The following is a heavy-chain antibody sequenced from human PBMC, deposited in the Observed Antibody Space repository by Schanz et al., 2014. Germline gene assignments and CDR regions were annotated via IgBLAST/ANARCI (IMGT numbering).Heavy chain of an antibody. J-gene: IGHJ5*02. CDR3: TSMATIPRNWFDP. Sequence: EVQLEESGGGLVKPGGSLKLSCAASRLNFNNAWMHWVRQAPGKGLEWVGRIKSQFDGETADYGAAVRGRFTISRDDSKNTLYLQMNSLKSEDTAVYYCTSMATIPRNWFDPWGQGTLVTVSS. D-gene: IGHD2-2*02. CDR1: RLNFNNAW. CDR2: IKSQFDGETA. V-gene: IGHV3-15*01.